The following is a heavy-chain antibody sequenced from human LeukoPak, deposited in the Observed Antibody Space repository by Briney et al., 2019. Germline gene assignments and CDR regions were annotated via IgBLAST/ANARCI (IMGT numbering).Heavy chain of an antibody. Sequence: SETLSLTCAVYGGSFSGYYWSWMRQPPGKGLEWIGEINHSGSTNYNPSLKSRVTISVDTSKNQFSLKLSSVAAADTAVYYCARADSSGYYYRLEDWGQGTLVTVSS. CDR3: ARADSSGYYYRLED. CDR2: INHSGST. V-gene: IGHV4-34*01. CDR1: GGSFSGYY. D-gene: IGHD3-22*01. J-gene: IGHJ4*02.